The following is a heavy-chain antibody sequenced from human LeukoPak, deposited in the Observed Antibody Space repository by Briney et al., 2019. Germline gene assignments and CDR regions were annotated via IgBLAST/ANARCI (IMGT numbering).Heavy chain of an antibody. CDR2: INPNSGGT. V-gene: IGHV1-2*02. CDR3: ARDAGIVVVPAAIPSY. Sequence: ASVKVSCKASGYTFTGYYMHWVRQAPGQGLEWMGWINPNSGGTNYAQKFQGRVTMTRDTSISTAYMELSRLRSDDTAVYYCARDAGIVVVPAAIPSYWGQGTLVTVSS. CDR1: GYTFTGYY. D-gene: IGHD2-2*02. J-gene: IGHJ4*02.